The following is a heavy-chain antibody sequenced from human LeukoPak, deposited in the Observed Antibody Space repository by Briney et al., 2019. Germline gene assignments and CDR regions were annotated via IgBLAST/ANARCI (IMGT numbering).Heavy chain of an antibody. CDR3: ARGPGRLGYCSGGSCQGYWFDP. CDR1: GGSTSSGSYY. Sequence: PSQTLSLTCTVSGGSTSSGSYYWSWIRQPAGKGLEWIGRIYTSGSTNYNPSLKSRVTISVDTSKNQFSLKLSSVTAADTAVYYCARGPGRLGYCSGGSCQGYWFDPWGQGTLVTVSS. CDR2: IYTSGST. D-gene: IGHD2-15*01. J-gene: IGHJ5*02. V-gene: IGHV4-61*02.